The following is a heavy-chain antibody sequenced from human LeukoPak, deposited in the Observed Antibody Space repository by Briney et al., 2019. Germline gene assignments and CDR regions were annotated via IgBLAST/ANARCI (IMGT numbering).Heavy chain of an antibody. Sequence: PSETLSLTCTVSGGSISSYYWSWIRQPPGKGLEWIGYIYYSGSTNYNPSLKSRVTISVDTSKNQFSLKLSSVTAADTAVYYCARAIPWFGELLVWFDPWGQGTLVTVSS. CDR1: GGSISSYY. J-gene: IGHJ5*02. V-gene: IGHV4-59*01. CDR3: ARAIPWFGELLVWFDP. D-gene: IGHD3-10*01. CDR2: IYYSGST.